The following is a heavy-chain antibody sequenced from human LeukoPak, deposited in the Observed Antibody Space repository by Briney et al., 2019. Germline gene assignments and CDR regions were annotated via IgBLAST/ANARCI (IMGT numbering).Heavy chain of an antibody. CDR1: GYTFTVYY. CDR3: ARLTYYDFWSGYNYAFDI. CDR2: INPTSGAT. Sequence: ASVKVSCKPSGYTFTVYYIHWVRQAPRQGLEWMGWINPTSGATNYAQKFQGRVTMTRDTSISTGYMELNSLRSDDTAVYFCARLTYYDFWSGYNYAFDIWGQGTMVTVSS. J-gene: IGHJ3*02. D-gene: IGHD3-3*01. V-gene: IGHV1-2*02.